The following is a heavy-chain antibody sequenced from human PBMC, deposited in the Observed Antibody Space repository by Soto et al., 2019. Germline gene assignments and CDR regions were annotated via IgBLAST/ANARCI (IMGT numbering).Heavy chain of an antibody. V-gene: IGHV5-10-1*01. CDR3: AREGNLEYSSSSSGYYYYYYGMDV. D-gene: IGHD6-6*01. Sequence: PGESLKISCEGSGYSFAAYWIAWVRQLPGQGLEWMGYIDPTKSHGYYNASFQGHVVISADKSISTAYLQWSSLKASDTAMYYCAREGNLEYSSSSSGYYYYYYGMDVWGQGTTVTVSS. CDR1: GYSFAAYW. CDR2: IDPTKSHG. J-gene: IGHJ6*02.